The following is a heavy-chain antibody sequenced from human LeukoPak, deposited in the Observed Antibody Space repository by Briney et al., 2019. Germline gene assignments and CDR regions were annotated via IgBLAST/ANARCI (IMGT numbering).Heavy chain of an antibody. CDR3: ARVDTGTTVTPTYYFDY. CDR2: INPNSGGT. CDR1: GYTFTGYY. Sequence: ASVKVSCKASGYTFTGYYMHWVRQAPGQGLEWMGRINPNSGGTNYAQKFQGRVTMTRDTSISTAYMELSRLRSDDTAVYYCARVDTGTTVTPTYYFDYWGQGTLVTVSS. J-gene: IGHJ4*02. D-gene: IGHD4-17*01. V-gene: IGHV1-2*06.